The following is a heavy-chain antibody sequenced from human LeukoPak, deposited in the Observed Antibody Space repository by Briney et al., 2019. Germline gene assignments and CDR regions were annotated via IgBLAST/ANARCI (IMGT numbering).Heavy chain of an antibody. J-gene: IGHJ5*02. Sequence: GGSLRLSCAASGFTFSNYAMSWVRQAPGKGLEWVSTISGSGVSTYYADSVTGRFTISRDNSKNTLYLQMNSLSAEDTAVYYCAKNKGVPAALPFDPWGQGTLVTVSS. CDR3: AKNKGVPAALPFDP. CDR2: ISGSGVST. V-gene: IGHV3-23*01. D-gene: IGHD2-2*01. CDR1: GFTFSNYA.